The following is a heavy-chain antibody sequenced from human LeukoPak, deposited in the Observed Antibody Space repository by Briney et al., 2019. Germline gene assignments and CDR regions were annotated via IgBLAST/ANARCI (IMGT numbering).Heavy chain of an antibody. CDR1: GFSFSVSS. CDR3: ARESSLTHLNSFLIWTDY. Sequence: GGSLRLSCVASGFSFSVSSMAWLRQTPGKGLEWISAVSGSGDNTFYAGSVKGRFTISRDNSKNTLNLQMNSLRADDTAVYYCARESSLTHLNSFLIWTDYWGQGTLVTVSS. J-gene: IGHJ4*02. D-gene: IGHD3-16*01. CDR2: VSGSGDNT. V-gene: IGHV3-23*01.